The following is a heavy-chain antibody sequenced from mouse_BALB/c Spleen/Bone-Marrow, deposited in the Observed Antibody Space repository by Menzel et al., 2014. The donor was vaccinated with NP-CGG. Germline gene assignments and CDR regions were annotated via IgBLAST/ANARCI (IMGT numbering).Heavy chain of an antibody. CDR2: IWGGGKE. CDR1: GFSLSDYG. D-gene: IGHD2-10*02. V-gene: IGHV2-6-5*01. J-gene: IGHJ4*01. CDR3: AKHRSVYPYAMDY. Sequence: VNVVESGPGLVAPSQSLSITCTVSGFSLSDYGVSWIRQSPGKGLEWLGVIWGGGKEYYNSVLKSSLSINKDNSKSQVFLKMYSLQTDDTAIYYCAKHRSVYPYAMDYWGQGTSVTVSS.